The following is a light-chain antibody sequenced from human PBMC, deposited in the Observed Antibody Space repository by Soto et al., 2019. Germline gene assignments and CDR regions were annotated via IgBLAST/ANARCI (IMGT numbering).Light chain of an antibody. CDR3: QQYGSSPPFT. Sequence: EIVLTQSPGTLSLSPGEGATLSCRASQSVSSRYLAWYQQKPGQAPRLLMYGASNRATGIPDRFSGSGSGTDFTHAISRLEPEDFAVYFCQQYGSSPPFTFGQGTKVDIK. CDR2: GAS. CDR1: QSVSSRY. V-gene: IGKV3-20*01. J-gene: IGKJ2*01.